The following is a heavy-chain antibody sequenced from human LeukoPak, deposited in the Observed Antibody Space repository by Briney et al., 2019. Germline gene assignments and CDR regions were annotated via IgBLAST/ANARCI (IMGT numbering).Heavy chain of an antibody. Sequence: GGSLRLSCAASGFTVSSNYMSWVRQAPGKGLEWVSSISSSSSYIYYADSVKGRFTISRDNAKNLLYLQMNSLRAEDTAVYYCARDTVTTSRDFDYWGQGTLVTVSS. CDR2: ISSSSSYI. CDR3: ARDTVTTSRDFDY. D-gene: IGHD4-17*01. V-gene: IGHV3-21*01. J-gene: IGHJ4*02. CDR1: GFTVSSNY.